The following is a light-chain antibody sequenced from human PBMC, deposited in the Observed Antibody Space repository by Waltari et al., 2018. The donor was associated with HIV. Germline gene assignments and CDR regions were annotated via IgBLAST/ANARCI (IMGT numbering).Light chain of an antibody. CDR2: DFN. CDR1: RSNVGGYTY. V-gene: IGLV2-11*01. CDR3: GSHAGNYRWV. J-gene: IGLJ2*01. Sequence: QSALTQPRSMSGSPGQSVTTSCTGPRSNVGGYTYVSWYQQHPGKAPKRMMFDFNKRAAGVTDRLSGSKSGNTASLASSGLQAEDEADYYCGSHAGNYRWVFGGGTDLTGL.